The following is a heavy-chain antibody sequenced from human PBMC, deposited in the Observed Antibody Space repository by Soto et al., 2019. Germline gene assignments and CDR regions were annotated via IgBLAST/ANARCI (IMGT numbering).Heavy chain of an antibody. V-gene: IGHV2-5*02. Sequence: QITLKESGPTLVKPTQTLTLTCTFSGFSLSTSGVGVGWIRQPPGKALEWLALIYWDDDKRYSPSLKSRLTITKDTSKNQVVLTMTNMDPVDIATFYCAHSTSTRHYDFWSGPRPDVWGQGTTVTVSS. CDR3: AHSTSTRHYDFWSGPRPDV. D-gene: IGHD3-3*01. CDR1: GFSLSTSGVG. CDR2: IYWDDDK. J-gene: IGHJ6*02.